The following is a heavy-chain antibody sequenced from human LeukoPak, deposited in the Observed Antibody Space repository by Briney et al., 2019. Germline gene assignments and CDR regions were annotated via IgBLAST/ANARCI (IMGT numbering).Heavy chain of an antibody. CDR3: GGSSNYYYYYMDV. J-gene: IGHJ6*03. D-gene: IGHD6-6*01. CDR2: IKQDGSEK. Sequence: PGGSLRLSCAASGFTFSSYWMSWVRQAPGKGLEWVANIKQDGSEKYYVDSVKGRSTISRDNAKNSLYLQMNSLRAEDTAVYYCGGSSNYYYYYMDVWGKGTTVTVSS. V-gene: IGHV3-7*01. CDR1: GFTFSSYW.